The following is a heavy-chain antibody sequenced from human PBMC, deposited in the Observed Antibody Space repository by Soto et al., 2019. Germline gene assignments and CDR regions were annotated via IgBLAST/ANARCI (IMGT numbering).Heavy chain of an antibody. V-gene: IGHV3-53*02. J-gene: IGHJ6*02. CDR3: ARHYSAMGV. CDR1: GFTVSGDS. CDR2: IYSDNNT. Sequence: VQLVETGGDLIQPGGSLRLSCAASGFTVSGDSMTWVRQAPGKGLEWISIIYSDNNTDYADSVKGRFSISRDTSKNILYLKVNSLRAKDTAEYYCARHYSAMGVWGQGTTVTVSS.